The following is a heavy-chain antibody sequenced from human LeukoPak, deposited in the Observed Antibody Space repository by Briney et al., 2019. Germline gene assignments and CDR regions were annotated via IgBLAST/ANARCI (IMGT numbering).Heavy chain of an antibody. CDR3: ARDSHIVVVTAIRGDYFDY. V-gene: IGHV3-30*01. CDR1: GFTFSSYA. Sequence: GGSLRLSCAASGFTFSSYAMYWVRQAPGKGLEWVALISYDGTNKYYADSVKGRFTISRDNSKNTLYLQMNSLIAEDTAVYYCARDSHIVVVTAIRGDYFDYWGQGTLVTVSS. CDR2: ISYDGTNK. J-gene: IGHJ4*02. D-gene: IGHD2-21*02.